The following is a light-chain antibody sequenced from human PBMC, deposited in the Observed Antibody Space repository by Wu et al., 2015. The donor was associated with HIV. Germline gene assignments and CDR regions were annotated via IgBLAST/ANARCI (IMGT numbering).Light chain of an antibody. CDR3: QQRSNWPYT. V-gene: IGKV3-11*01. CDR1: ACWYL. CDR2: CV. Sequence: ATLSSPAESACWYLRSLGTNTDLARLPGSSSMCVQQGTGIPARFSGSGSETDFTLTISSLEPEDFAVYYCQQRSNWPYTFGQGTKVEIK. J-gene: IGKJ2*01.